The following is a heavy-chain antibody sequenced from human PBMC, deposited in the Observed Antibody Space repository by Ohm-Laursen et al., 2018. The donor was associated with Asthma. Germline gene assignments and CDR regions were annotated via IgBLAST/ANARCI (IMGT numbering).Heavy chain of an antibody. CDR2: IHDSGNT. V-gene: IGHV4-59*01. J-gene: IGHJ4*02. Sequence: SQTLSLTCTVSGGSINNFYWHWIRQPPGKGLEWIGYIHDSGNTQYNPSLKSRVTISLDTSKRQFSLSLNSASAADTAVYYCARVASGYSLDYWGQGTLVTVSS. CDR1: GGSINNFY. D-gene: IGHD6-13*01. CDR3: ARVASGYSLDY.